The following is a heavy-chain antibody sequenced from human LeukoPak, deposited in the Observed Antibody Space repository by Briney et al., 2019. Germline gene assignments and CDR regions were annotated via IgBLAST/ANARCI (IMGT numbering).Heavy chain of an antibody. CDR2: INHSGST. Sequence: SETLSLTCAVYGGSFSGYYWSWIRQPPGKGLEWIGEINHSGSTNYNPSLKSRVTISVDTSKNQFSLKLGSVTAADTAVYYCARGRSPYYYYGMDVWGQGTTVTVSS. J-gene: IGHJ6*02. V-gene: IGHV4-34*01. D-gene: IGHD1-14*01. CDR3: ARGRSPYYYYGMDV. CDR1: GGSFSGYY.